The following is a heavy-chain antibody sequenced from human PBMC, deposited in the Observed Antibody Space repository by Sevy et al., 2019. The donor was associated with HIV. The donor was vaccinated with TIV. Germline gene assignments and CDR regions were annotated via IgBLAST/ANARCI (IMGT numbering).Heavy chain of an antibody. CDR1: GFTFSRYV. CDR2: ISYDGRNE. Sequence: GGSLRLSCAASGFTFSRYVLHWVHQAPGKGLGWVAVISYDGRNEYYADSVKGRFTISRDNSKNTLNLQMNSLKSEDTAVYYCARERGLGATTAGSGFDNWGQGTLVTVSS. V-gene: IGHV3-30*04. D-gene: IGHD1-26*01. J-gene: IGHJ4*02. CDR3: ARERGLGATTAGSGFDN.